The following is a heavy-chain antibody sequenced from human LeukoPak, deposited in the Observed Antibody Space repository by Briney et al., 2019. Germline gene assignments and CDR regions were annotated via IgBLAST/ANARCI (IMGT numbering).Heavy chain of an antibody. D-gene: IGHD4-23*01. CDR3: ARTTVVATYYFDY. Sequence: WASVKVSCKASGYTFTSYYIHWVRQAPGQGLEWMGWISAYNGNTNYAQKLQGRVTMTTDTSTSTAYMELRSLRSDDTAVYYCARTTVVATYYFDYWGQGTLVTVSS. CDR2: ISAYNGNT. J-gene: IGHJ4*02. V-gene: IGHV1-18*04. CDR1: GYTFTSYY.